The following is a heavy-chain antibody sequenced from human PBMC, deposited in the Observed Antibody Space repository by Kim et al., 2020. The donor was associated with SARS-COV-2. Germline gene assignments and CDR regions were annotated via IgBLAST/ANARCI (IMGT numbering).Heavy chain of an antibody. J-gene: IGHJ6*02. CDR3: ARGLIAVAVPYYYYGMDV. V-gene: IGHV4-34*01. Sequence: SETLSLTCAVYGGSFSGYYWSWIRQPPGKGLEWIGEINHSGSTNYNPSLKSRVTISVDTSKNQFSLKLSSVTAADTAVYYCARGLIAVAVPYYYYGMDVWGQGTTVTVSS. CDR2: INHSGST. CDR1: GGSFSGYY. D-gene: IGHD6-19*01.